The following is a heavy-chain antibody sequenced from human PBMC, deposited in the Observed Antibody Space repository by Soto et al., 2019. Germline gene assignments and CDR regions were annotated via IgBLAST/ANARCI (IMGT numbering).Heavy chain of an antibody. J-gene: IGHJ2*01. CDR2: IKSKTDGGTT. D-gene: IGHD2-21*02. CDR1: GFTFSNAW. CDR3: TTDVTGAGGRGRWYFDL. Sequence: GGSLRLSCAASGFTFSNAWMSWVRQAPGKGLEWVGRIKSKTDGGTTDYAAPVKCRFTISRDDSKNTLYLQMNSLKTEDTAVYYCTTDVTGAGGRGRWYFDLWGRGTLVTVSS. V-gene: IGHV3-15*01.